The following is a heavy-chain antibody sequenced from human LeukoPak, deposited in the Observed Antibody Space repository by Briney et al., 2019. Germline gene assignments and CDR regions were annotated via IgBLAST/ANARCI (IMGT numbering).Heavy chain of an antibody. D-gene: IGHD3-10*01. Sequence: GGSLRLSCAASGFTFSSYSMNWVRQAPGKGLEWVSSISSSSSYIYYADSVRGRFTISRDNAKNSLYLQMNSLRAEDTAVYYCAREQSRVRGVNWFDPWGQGTLVTVSS. CDR2: ISSSSSYI. J-gene: IGHJ5*02. V-gene: IGHV3-21*01. CDR3: AREQSRVRGVNWFDP. CDR1: GFTFSSYS.